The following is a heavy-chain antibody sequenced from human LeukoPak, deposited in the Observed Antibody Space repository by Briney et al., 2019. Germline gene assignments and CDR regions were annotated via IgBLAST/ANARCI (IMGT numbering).Heavy chain of an antibody. V-gene: IGHV3-73*01. CDR3: AKDGIIYDSVTDWYFDL. CDR1: GFTFSGSA. Sequence: GGSLRLSCVVSGFTFSGSAVHWVRQASGKGLEWVGRIRSKANNYATAYAASVKGRFTISRDDSKNTAYLQMNSLKTEDTAVYYCAKDGIIYDSVTDWYFDLWGRGTLVTVSS. D-gene: IGHD1-14*01. J-gene: IGHJ2*01. CDR2: IRSKANNYAT.